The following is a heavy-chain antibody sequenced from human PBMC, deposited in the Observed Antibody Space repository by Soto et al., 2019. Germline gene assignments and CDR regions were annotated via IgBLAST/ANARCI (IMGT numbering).Heavy chain of an antibody. CDR2: IYHTGTT. J-gene: IGHJ6*02. D-gene: IGHD3-3*01. Sequence: NPSETLSLTCAVSGDSIISIYHWAWIRQPPGRGLEWIASIYHTGTTYYTPSLKSRVTISVDTSKNQFSLRLSSVTAADTAVYYCARLAPAPALRFLAAPYYYYGMDVWGQGTAVTVSS. V-gene: IGHV4-38-2*01. CDR3: ARLAPAPALRFLAAPYYYYGMDV. CDR1: GDSIISIYH.